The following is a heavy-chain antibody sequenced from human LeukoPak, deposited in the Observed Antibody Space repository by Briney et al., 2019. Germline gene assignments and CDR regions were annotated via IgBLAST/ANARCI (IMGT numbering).Heavy chain of an antibody. Sequence: GGSLRLSCAASEFTFSSYGMHWVRQAPGKGLEWVALIWYDGSNEYYAGSVKGRFAISRDNSKNTLYLQMNSLRAEDTAVYYCARARTLYFFDYWGQGTLVTVSS. CDR1: EFTFSSYG. CDR2: IWYDGSNE. CDR3: ARARTLYFFDY. V-gene: IGHV3-33*01. D-gene: IGHD1/OR15-1a*01. J-gene: IGHJ4*02.